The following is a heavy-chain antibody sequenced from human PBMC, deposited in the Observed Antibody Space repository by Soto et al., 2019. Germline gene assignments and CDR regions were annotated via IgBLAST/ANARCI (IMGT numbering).Heavy chain of an antibody. CDR2: ISDSGSTI. V-gene: IGHV3-48*03. CDR3: ARLYCSSTSCYRWYYYYYGMDV. Sequence: GGSLRLSCAASGFTFSSYEMNWVRQAPGKGLEWVSYISDSGSTIYYADSVKGRFTISRDNAKNSLYLQMNSLRAEDTAVYYCARLYCSSTSCYRWYYYYYGMDVWGQGTTVTVSS. J-gene: IGHJ6*02. D-gene: IGHD2-2*01. CDR1: GFTFSSYE.